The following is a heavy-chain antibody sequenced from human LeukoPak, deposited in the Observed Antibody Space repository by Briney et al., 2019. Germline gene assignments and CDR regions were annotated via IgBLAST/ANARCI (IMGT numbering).Heavy chain of an antibody. CDR1: GYTFTDNH. Sequence: GASVKVSCKASGYTFTDNHMYWIRQAPGQGPECMGWINPNSGGTNYAQKFQGRVTMTRDTTISTAYMELSRLRSDDTAVFYCATLMAHLDYWGQGTLVTVSS. V-gene: IGHV1-2*02. D-gene: IGHD2-8*01. CDR2: INPNSGGT. CDR3: ATLMAHLDY. J-gene: IGHJ4*02.